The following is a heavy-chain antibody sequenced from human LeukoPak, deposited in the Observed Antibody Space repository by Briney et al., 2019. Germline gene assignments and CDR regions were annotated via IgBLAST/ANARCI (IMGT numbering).Heavy chain of an antibody. D-gene: IGHD3-10*01. CDR3: AREAFLWFGELNY. V-gene: IGHV4-34*01. J-gene: IGHJ4*02. CDR2: INHSGST. Sequence: SETLSLTCAVYGGPFSGYYWSWIRQPPGKGLEWIGEINHSGSTNYNPSLKSRVTISVDTSKNQFSLKLSSVTAADTAVYYCAREAFLWFGELNYWGQGTLVTVSS. CDR1: GGPFSGYY.